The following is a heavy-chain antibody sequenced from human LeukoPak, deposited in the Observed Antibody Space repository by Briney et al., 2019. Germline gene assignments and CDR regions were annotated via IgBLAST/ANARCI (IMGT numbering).Heavy chain of an antibody. CDR1: GGSINSSPYY. V-gene: IGHV4-61*05. D-gene: IGHD3-22*01. J-gene: IGHJ3*02. Sequence: SETLSLTCTVSGGSINSSPYYWGWIRQPPGKGLEWIGYIYYSGSTNYNPSLKSRVTISLDTSKNQFSLKLSSVTAADTAVYYCARDLVVVGGSDAFDIWGQGTMVTVSS. CDR2: IYYSGST. CDR3: ARDLVVVGGSDAFDI.